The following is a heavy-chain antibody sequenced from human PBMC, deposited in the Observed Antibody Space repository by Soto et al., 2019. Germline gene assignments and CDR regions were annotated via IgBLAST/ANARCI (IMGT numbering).Heavy chain of an antibody. Sequence: QVLLVQSGAEVKKPGSSVKVSCKASGGTFSSYTINWVRQAPGQGLEWMGGIIPIFYTTNYAQKFQGRVTITADKSTSTAYMELSSLGSEDTAVDYCASRNSGNDYWGQGTLVTGAS. D-gene: IGHD6-19*01. CDR2: IIPIFYTT. CDR1: GGTFSSYT. V-gene: IGHV1-69*06. J-gene: IGHJ4*02. CDR3: ASRNSGNDY.